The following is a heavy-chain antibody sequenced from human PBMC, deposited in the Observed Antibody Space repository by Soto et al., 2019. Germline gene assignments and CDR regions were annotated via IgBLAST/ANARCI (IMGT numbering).Heavy chain of an antibody. Sequence: SETLSLTCTVSGGSVSSGSYYWSWIRQPPGKGLEWIAYMSYSGTTNYNPSLKSRVTISVDTSKNPFSLKVSSVTAADTAVYYCARAINFDFGSESQSGYYFDYWCRGTLLTVSS. CDR3: ARAINFDFGSESQSGYYFDY. CDR1: GGSVSSGSYY. J-gene: IGHJ4*02. V-gene: IGHV4-61*01. D-gene: IGHD3-3*01. CDR2: MSYSGTT.